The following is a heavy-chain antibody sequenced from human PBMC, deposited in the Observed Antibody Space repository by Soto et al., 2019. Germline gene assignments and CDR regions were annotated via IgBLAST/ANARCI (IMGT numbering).Heavy chain of an antibody. V-gene: IGHV3-23*01. Sequence: EVQLLESGGGLVQPGGSLRLSCAASGFTFSSYAMSWVRQAPGKGLEWVSGISGSGGNPYYADSVKGRFTISRDTGKDTRCLQRNTVRAEDKDVNYGAKHSGVFSCSSSGYCYLMDVWGKGPTVPVPS. CDR1: GFTFSSYA. CDR2: ISGSGGNP. D-gene: IGHD6-6*01. J-gene: IGHJ6*03. CDR3: AKHSGVFSCSSSGYCYLMDV.